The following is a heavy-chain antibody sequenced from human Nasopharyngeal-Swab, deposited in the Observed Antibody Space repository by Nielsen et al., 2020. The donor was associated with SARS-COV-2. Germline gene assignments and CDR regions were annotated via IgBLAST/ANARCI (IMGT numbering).Heavy chain of an antibody. D-gene: IGHD3-22*01. J-gene: IGHJ4*02. Sequence: ASVKVSRKASGYTFTGYYMHWVRQAPGQGLEWMGRINPNSGGTNYAQKFQGRVTMTRDTSISTAYMELSRLRSDDTAVYYCARYYYDSSGYTYYFDYWGQGTLVTVSS. CDR3: ARYYYDSSGYTYYFDY. CDR1: GYTFTGYY. CDR2: INPNSGGT. V-gene: IGHV1-2*06.